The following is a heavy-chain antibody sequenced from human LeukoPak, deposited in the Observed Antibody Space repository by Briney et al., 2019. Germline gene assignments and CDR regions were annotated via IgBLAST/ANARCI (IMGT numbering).Heavy chain of an antibody. D-gene: IGHD4-17*01. V-gene: IGHV3-23*01. CDR2: ISGSGGST. CDR3: AKSVESAVTTNPYFDY. J-gene: IGHJ4*02. Sequence: SGGSLRLSCAAFGFTFSSYAMSWVRQAPGKGLEWVSIISGSGGSTYYADSVKGRFTISRDNSKNTLVLQMNSLRAEDTAVYYCAKSVESAVTTNPYFDYWGQGTLVTVSS. CDR1: GFTFSSYA.